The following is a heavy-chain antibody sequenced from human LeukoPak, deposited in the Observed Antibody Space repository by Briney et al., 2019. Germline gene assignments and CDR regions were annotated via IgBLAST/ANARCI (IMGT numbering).Heavy chain of an antibody. J-gene: IGHJ5*02. CDR2: IYYSGST. CDR1: GGFISSSSDY. V-gene: IGHV4-39*07. D-gene: IGHD6-13*01. Sequence: SETLSLTCTVSGGFISSSSDYWGWGRQPPGKGLEWIGSIYYSGSTYYNPSLKSRVTISVDTSKSQFSLKMSSVTAADTAVYYCAREVAAADYNWFDPLGQGTLVTVSS. CDR3: AREVAAADYNWFDP.